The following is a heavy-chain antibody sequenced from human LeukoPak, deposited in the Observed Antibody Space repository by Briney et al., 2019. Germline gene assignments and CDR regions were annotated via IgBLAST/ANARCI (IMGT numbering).Heavy chain of an antibody. D-gene: IGHD3-16*01. V-gene: IGHV3-53*01. J-gene: IGHJ6*02. CDR3: ARDLAYYGMDV. Sequence: GGSLRLSCAASGFTVSSNYMSWVRQAPGKGLEWVSVIYSGGGTYYADSVKGRFTISRDNSKNTLYLQMNSLRAEDTAVYYCARDLAYYGMDVWGQGTTVTVSS. CDR1: GFTVSSNY. CDR2: IYSGGGT.